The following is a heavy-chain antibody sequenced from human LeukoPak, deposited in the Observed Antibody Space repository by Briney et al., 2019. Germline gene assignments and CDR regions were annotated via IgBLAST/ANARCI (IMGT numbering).Heavy chain of an antibody. Sequence: GASVKVSCKASGYTFTSYYMHWVRQAPGQGLEWMGIINPSGGSTSYAQKFQGRVTMTRDTSISTAYMELSRLRSDDTAVYYCARERLAAAGTHYYYYMDVWGKGTTVTVSS. D-gene: IGHD6-13*01. CDR1: GYTFTSYY. CDR2: INPSGGST. J-gene: IGHJ6*03. CDR3: ARERLAAAGTHYYYYMDV. V-gene: IGHV1-46*01.